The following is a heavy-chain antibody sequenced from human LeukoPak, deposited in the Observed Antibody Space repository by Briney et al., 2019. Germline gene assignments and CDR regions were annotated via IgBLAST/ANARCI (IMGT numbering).Heavy chain of an antibody. J-gene: IGHJ6*02. CDR3: ATDSRGLDV. V-gene: IGHV3-21*01. Sequence: GGSPRLSCAASGFTFSNYGMNWVRQTPGKGLEWVSSISSSSTYIYYADSVKGRFTISRDNAKYSLYLQMSSLRAEDTAVYYCATDSRGLDVWGQGTTVTVSS. CDR1: GFTFSNYG. CDR2: ISSSSTYI.